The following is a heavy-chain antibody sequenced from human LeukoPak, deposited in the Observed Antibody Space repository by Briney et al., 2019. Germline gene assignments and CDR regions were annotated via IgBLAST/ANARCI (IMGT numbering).Heavy chain of an antibody. CDR2: INSDGSST. Sequence: GGSLRLSCAASGFSFSSYWMQWVRQAPGKGLVWVSRINSDGSSTNYADSVKGRFTISRDNAKNTLSLQMNSLRAEDTAVYYCARAGNSSSRRYFDYWGQVTLVTVSS. J-gene: IGHJ4*02. V-gene: IGHV3-74*01. CDR1: GFSFSSYW. CDR3: ARAGNSSSRRYFDY. D-gene: IGHD6-6*01.